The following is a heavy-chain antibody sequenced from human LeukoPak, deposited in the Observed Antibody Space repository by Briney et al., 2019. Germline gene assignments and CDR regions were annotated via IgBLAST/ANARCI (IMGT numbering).Heavy chain of an antibody. CDR2: IIPIFGTA. D-gene: IGHD3-10*01. CDR1: GYTFTSYG. CDR3: ARAGVLLWFGEPHDAFDI. V-gene: IGHV1-69*13. J-gene: IGHJ3*02. Sequence: SVKVSCKASGYTFTSYGISWVRQAPGQGLEWMGGIIPIFGTANYAQKFQGRVTITADESTSTAYMELSSLRSEDTAVYYCARAGVLLWFGEPHDAFDIWGQGTMVTVSS.